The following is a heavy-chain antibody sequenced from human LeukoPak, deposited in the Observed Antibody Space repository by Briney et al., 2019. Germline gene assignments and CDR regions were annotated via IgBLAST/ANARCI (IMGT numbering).Heavy chain of an antibody. J-gene: IGHJ4*02. Sequence: SVKVSCKASGGTFSRYAISWVRQAPGQGLEWMGGIIPIFGTANYAQKFQGRVTITADESTSTAYMELSSLRSEDTAVYYCARGVRGIQLSYFDYWGQGTLVTVSS. CDR2: IIPIFGTA. CDR1: GGTFSRYA. CDR3: ARGVRGIQLSYFDY. D-gene: IGHD5-18*01. V-gene: IGHV1-69*13.